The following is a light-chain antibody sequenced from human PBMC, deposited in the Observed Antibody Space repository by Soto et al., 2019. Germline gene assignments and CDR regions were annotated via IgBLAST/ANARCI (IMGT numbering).Light chain of an antibody. CDR3: CSFVDTGTYL. V-gene: IGLV2-14*01. CDR2: EVS. J-gene: IGLJ1*01. Sequence: QSVLTQPASVSGSPGQSITISCTGTSSDVGGYNYVSWYQQHPGKAPKLMIYEVSNRPSGVSNRFSISKPGNTASLAISRLQTEDEADYYCCSFVDTGTYLFGSGTKVTVL. CDR1: SSDVGGYNY.